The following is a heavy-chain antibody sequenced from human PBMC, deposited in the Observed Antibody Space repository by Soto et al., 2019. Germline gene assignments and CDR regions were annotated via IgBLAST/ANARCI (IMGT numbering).Heavy chain of an antibody. CDR1: GFTFSSYA. CDR2: ISGSGGST. V-gene: IGHV3-23*01. Sequence: EVQLLESGGGLVQPGGSLRLSCAASGFTFSSYAMSWVRQAPGKGLEWVSAISGSGGSTYYADSVKGRFTISRDNSKNGLYLQMNSLRAEDTAVYYRVKAGALLYCSGTSCYTPYWHFDLWGRGTLVTVCS. J-gene: IGHJ2*01. CDR3: VKAGALLYCSGTSCYTPYWHFDL. D-gene: IGHD2-2*02.